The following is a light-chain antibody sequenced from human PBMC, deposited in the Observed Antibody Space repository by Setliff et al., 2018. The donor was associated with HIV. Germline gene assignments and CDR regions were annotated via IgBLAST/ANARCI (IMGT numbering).Light chain of an antibody. CDR3: FSFTTSDTWV. J-gene: IGLJ3*02. Sequence: QSALTQPASVSGSTGQSITISCIGISSDIGLFKYVSWYQLHPGKAPKLMIYEVSNRPSGVSNRFSGSTSGNTASLTISGLQAEDEADYFCFSFTTSDTWVFGGGTKVTVL. CDR1: SSDIGLFKY. CDR2: EVS. V-gene: IGLV2-14*01.